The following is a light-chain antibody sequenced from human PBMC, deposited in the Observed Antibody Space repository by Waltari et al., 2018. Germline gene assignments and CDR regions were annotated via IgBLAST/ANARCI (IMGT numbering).Light chain of an antibody. CDR1: HSAVAASDS. CDR3: SSQTLDGVVL. V-gene: IGLV2-14*03. Sequence: QSALTQPASVSGSPGQSITFSCSGIHSAVAASDSVSWYQHHPGEAPQVIIYDVTNRPSGVSDPFSASKSANRAFLTISGLQPDDEGDYYCSSQTLDGVVLFGGGTKLTVL. J-gene: IGLJ2*01. CDR2: DVT.